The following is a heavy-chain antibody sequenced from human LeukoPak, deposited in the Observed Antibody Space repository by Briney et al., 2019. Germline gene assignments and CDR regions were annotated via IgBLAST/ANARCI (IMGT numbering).Heavy chain of an antibody. CDR1: GFTFSSYS. CDR2: ISSSSSYI. V-gene: IGHV3-21*01. D-gene: IGHD3-10*01. J-gene: IGHJ5*02. CDR3: AYYYGSGSYFSNWFDP. Sequence: GGSLRLSCAASGFTFSSYSMNWVCQAPGKGLEWVSSISSSSSYIYYADSVKGRFTISRDNAKNSLYLQMNSLRAEDTAVYYCAYYYGSGSYFSNWFDPWGQGTLVTVSS.